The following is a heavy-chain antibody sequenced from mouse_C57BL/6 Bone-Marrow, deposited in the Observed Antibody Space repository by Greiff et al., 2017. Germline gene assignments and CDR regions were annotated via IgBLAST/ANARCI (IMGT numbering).Heavy chain of an antibody. Sequence: VQLQQSGAELVRPGTSVKMSCKASGYTFTNYWIGWAKQRPGHGLEWIGDIYPGGGYTNYNEQFKGKATLTADKSSSTAYMQFSSLTSEDSAIYYCARKGEYYPFDYWGQGTTLTVSS. D-gene: IGHD1-1*01. CDR1: GYTFTNYW. J-gene: IGHJ2*01. CDR2: IYPGGGYT. CDR3: ARKGEYYPFDY. V-gene: IGHV1-63*01.